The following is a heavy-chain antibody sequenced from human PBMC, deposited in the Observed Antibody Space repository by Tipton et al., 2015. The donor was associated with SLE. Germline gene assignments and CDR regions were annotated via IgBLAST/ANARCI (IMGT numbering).Heavy chain of an antibody. Sequence: TLSLTCAVSGYSISSGYYWGWIRQPPGKGLEWIGSIYHSGSTYYNPSLKSRVTITIDTSQNQFSLKLSSVTAADTAVYYCARERGACIAVAQELDYLGQGTLVTVSS. V-gene: IGHV4-38-2*02. CDR3: ARERGACIAVAQELDY. J-gene: IGHJ4*02. D-gene: IGHD6-19*01. CDR2: IYHSGST. CDR1: GYSISSGYY.